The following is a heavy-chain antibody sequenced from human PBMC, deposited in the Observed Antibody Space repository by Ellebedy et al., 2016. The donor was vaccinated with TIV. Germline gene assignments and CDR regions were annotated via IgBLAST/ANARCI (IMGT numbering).Heavy chain of an antibody. CDR1: GGSISSSSYY. Sequence: SETLSLTXTVSGGSISSSSYYWGWIRQPPGKGLEWIGSIYYSGSTYYNPSLKSRVTISVDTSKNQFSLKLSSVTAADTAVYYCARRRYYDSSGYYGDAFDIWGQGTMVTVSS. CDR2: IYYSGST. J-gene: IGHJ3*02. CDR3: ARRRYYDSSGYYGDAFDI. V-gene: IGHV4-39*01. D-gene: IGHD3-22*01.